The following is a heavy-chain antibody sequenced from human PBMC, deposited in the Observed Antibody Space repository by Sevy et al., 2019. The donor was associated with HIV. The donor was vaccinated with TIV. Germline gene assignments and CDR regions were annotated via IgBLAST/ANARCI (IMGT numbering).Heavy chain of an antibody. V-gene: IGHV1-2*02. CDR1: GYSFTAYY. Sequence: VSVKVSCKASGYSFTAYYIHWVRQAPGQGLEWMGWINPNSGGTHYIQNFQGRVTMTRDTSISTAYMELTGLRSDDTAVYYCGSAALGDLLLNWGQGTLVTVSS. J-gene: IGHJ4*02. CDR3: GSAALGDLLLN. CDR2: INPNSGGT. D-gene: IGHD3-10*01.